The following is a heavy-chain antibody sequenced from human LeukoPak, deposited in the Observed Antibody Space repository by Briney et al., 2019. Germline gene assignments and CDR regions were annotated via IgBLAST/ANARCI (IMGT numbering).Heavy chain of an antibody. Sequence: SVKVSCKASGYTFTGYYMHWVRQAPGQGLEWMGWINPNSGGTNYAQKFQGRVTMTRDTSISTAYMELSRLRSDDTAVYYCARDRDSGSYYDFDYWGQGTLVTVSS. CDR1: GYTFTGYY. D-gene: IGHD1-26*01. V-gene: IGHV1-2*02. CDR2: INPNSGGT. CDR3: ARDRDSGSYYDFDY. J-gene: IGHJ4*02.